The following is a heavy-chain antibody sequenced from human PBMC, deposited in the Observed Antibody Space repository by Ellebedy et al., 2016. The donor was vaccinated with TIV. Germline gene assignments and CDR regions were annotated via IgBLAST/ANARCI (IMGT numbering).Heavy chain of an antibody. CDR3: ARVNGDYGIYYYGMDV. CDR2: IYYSGST. V-gene: IGHV4-61*01. J-gene: IGHJ6*02. D-gene: IGHD4-17*01. CDR1: GGSVSSGSYY. Sequence: SETLSLXXTVSGGSVSSGSYYWSWIRQPPGKGLEWIGYIYYSGSTNYNPSLKSRVTISVDTSKNQFSLKLSSATAADTAVYYCARVNGDYGIYYYGMDVWGQGTTVTVSS.